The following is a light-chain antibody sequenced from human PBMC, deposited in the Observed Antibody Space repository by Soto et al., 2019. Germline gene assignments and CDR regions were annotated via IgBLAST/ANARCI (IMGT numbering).Light chain of an antibody. CDR3: NSYAGTNNFGV. CDR2: DVT. CDR1: TSDIGSYNY. Sequence: QSVLSQPPSASGSPGQSVTISCTGTTSDIGSYNYVSWYQQHPDKAPKLIIYDVTKRPSGVPDRFSGSKSGNTASLTVSGLQAEDEADYYCNSYAGTNNFGVFGTGTKVTVL. J-gene: IGLJ1*01. V-gene: IGLV2-8*01.